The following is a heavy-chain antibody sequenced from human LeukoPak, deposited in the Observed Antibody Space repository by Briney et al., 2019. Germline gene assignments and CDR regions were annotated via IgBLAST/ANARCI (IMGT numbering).Heavy chain of an antibody. D-gene: IGHD2-15*01. Sequence: PGGSLRLSCAASGFTFEDYAMHWVRQAPGKGLEWVSLISGDGGTTHYADSVKGRFTISRDNNKNSLYLQMNSLRTDDTALYYCAKDEDDYSLYLSLWGRGTLVTVSS. CDR2: ISGDGGTT. CDR1: GFTFEDYA. J-gene: IGHJ2*01. CDR3: AKDEDDYSLYLSL. V-gene: IGHV3-43*02.